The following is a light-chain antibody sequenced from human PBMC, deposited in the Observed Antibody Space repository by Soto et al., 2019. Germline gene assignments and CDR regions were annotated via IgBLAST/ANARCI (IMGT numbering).Light chain of an antibody. CDR2: DAS. Sequence: EIVLTQSPATLSFSPGEKATLSCRASQSVSSYLPGYQHKPGQAPRLLIYDASNRATGIPARFSGGGSRTAFPLTISSLEPDVFTFYYCRHRYNCPRTFARGTKVDSK. V-gene: IGKV3-11*01. CDR3: RHRYNCPRT. CDR1: QSVSSY. J-gene: IGKJ1*01.